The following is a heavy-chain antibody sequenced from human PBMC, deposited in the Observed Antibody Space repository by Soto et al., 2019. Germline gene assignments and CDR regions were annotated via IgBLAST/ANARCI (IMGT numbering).Heavy chain of an antibody. CDR3: ARENQPRGLYFHYYGADV. D-gene: IGHD2-2*01. CDR2: ISSSGTYI. Sequence: EVQLVESGGGLVKPGGSLRLSCAVSGFTFSRYNMNWVRQAPGKGLEWVSSISSSGTYIYYADPVKGRFTISRDNAKNSLYLQMNSLRAEDTAIYYCARENQPRGLYFHYYGADVWGQGTTVTVSS. CDR1: GFTFSRYN. V-gene: IGHV3-21*01. J-gene: IGHJ6*02.